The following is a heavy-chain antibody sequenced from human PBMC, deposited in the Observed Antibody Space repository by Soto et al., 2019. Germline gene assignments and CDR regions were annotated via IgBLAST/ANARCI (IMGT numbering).Heavy chain of an antibody. CDR1: GYTFTSYD. J-gene: IGHJ6*03. CDR3: ARGLRPNTIFGVVIIPYYYYYYMDV. V-gene: IGHV1-8*01. CDR2: MNPNSGNT. D-gene: IGHD3-3*01. Sequence: ASVKVSCKASGYTFTSYDINWVRQATGQGLEWMRWMNPNSGNTGYAQKFQGRVTMTRNTSISTAYMELSSLRSEDTAVYYCARGLRPNTIFGVVIIPYYYYYYMDVWGKGTTVTVSS.